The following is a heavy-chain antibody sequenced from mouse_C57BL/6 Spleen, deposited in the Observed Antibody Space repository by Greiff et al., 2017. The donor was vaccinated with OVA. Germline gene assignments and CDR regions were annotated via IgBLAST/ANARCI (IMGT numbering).Heavy chain of an antibody. D-gene: IGHD3-3*01. J-gene: IGHJ1*03. CDR2: ISYSGST. CDR3: AREGTHWYFDV. Sequence: DVKLQESGPGMVKPSQSLSLTCTVTGYSITSGYDWHWIRHFPGNKLEWMGYISYSGSTNYNPSLKSRISITHDTSKNHFFLKLNSVTTEDTATYYCAREGTHWYFDVWGTGTTVTVSS. CDR1: GYSITSGYD. V-gene: IGHV3-1*01.